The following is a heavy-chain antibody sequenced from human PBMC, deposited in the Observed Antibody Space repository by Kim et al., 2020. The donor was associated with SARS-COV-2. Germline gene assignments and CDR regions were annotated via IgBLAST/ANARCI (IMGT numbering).Heavy chain of an antibody. V-gene: IGHV3-23*01. J-gene: IGHJ4*02. CDR3: AKDRDIVATFFDS. D-gene: IGHD5-12*01. Sequence: ADSMKGRITITRENSKNTLYLKMTSLRAEDTAVYYCAKDRDIVATFFDSWGQGTLVTVSS.